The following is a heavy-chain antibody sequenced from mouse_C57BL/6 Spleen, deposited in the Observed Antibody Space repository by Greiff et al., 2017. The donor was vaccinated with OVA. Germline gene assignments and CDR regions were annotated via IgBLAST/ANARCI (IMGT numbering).Heavy chain of an antibody. CDR1: GFTFSDYG. Sequence: EVKVVESGGGLVKPGGSLKLSCAASGFTFSDYGMHWVRQAPEKGLEWVAYISSGSSTIYYADTVKGRFTISRDNAKNTLFLQMTSLRSEDTAMYYCAREGDYWAWFAYWGQGTLVTVSA. CDR2: ISSGSSTI. CDR3: AREGDYWAWFAY. J-gene: IGHJ3*01. D-gene: IGHD1-1*01. V-gene: IGHV5-17*01.